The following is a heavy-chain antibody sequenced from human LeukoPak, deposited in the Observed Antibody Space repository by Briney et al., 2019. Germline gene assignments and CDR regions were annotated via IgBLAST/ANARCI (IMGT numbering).Heavy chain of an antibody. CDR1: GGTFSTYA. J-gene: IGHJ6*03. CDR2: IIPILGTA. CDR3: ARAPGKYCSSTSCPQSYYYYYYMDV. Sequence: ASVKVSCKASGGTFSTYAINWVRQAPGQGLEWKGGIIPILGTANYAQKFQGRVTITTDESTSTAYMELSSLRSEDTAVYYCARAPGKYCSSTSCPQSYYYYYYMDVWGKGTTVTVSS. V-gene: IGHV1-69*05. D-gene: IGHD2-2*01.